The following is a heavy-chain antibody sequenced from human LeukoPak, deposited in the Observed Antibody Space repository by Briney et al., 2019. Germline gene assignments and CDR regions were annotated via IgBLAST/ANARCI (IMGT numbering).Heavy chain of an antibody. D-gene: IGHD3-3*01. CDR3: ARDETYYDFWSGYSYYGMDV. CDR1: GFIFSSYS. V-gene: IGHV3-7*01. Sequence: GGSLRLSCAASGFIFSSYSMSWVRQAPGKGLEWVANIKQDGSEKYYVDSVKGRFTIPRDNAKNSLYQQMNSLRAEDTAVYYCARDETYYDFWSGYSYYGMDVWGQGTTVTVSS. CDR2: IKQDGSEK. J-gene: IGHJ6*02.